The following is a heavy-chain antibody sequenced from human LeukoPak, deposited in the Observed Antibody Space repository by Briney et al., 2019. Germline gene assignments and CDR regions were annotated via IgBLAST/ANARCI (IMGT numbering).Heavy chain of an antibody. J-gene: IGHJ4*02. Sequence: GGSVKVSCKASVYSFIGYFIHWVRQAPGQGLEWMGWIHPNSGGTNTAQKFQGRVTMSRDTSNNTAYMELSRLRSDDTAVYYCARDPTNCSGGSCYPSYLDYWGQGTLVTVSS. D-gene: IGHD2-15*01. CDR3: ARDPTNCSGGSCYPSYLDY. CDR2: IHPNSGGT. CDR1: VYSFIGYF. V-gene: IGHV1-2*02.